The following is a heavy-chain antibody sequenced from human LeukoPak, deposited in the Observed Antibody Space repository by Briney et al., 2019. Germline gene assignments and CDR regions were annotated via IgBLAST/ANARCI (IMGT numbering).Heavy chain of an antibody. CDR2: IYTSGST. D-gene: IGHD1-20*01. CDR1: GGSISSYY. J-gene: IGHJ5*02. Sequence: PSETLSLTSTVSGGSISSYYWSWVRQPARKGLERIGRIYTSGSTNYNPSLKSRVTMSVDTSKNQFSLKLSSVTAVDTAVYYCARGLDLYNWNSFDPWGQGTLVTVSS. V-gene: IGHV4-4*07. CDR3: ARGLDLYNWNSFDP.